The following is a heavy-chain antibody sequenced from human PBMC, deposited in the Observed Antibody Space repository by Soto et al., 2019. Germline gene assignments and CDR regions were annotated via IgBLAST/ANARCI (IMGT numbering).Heavy chain of an antibody. CDR1: GFTFSSYG. CDR2: IWYDGSNK. V-gene: IGHV3-33*01. D-gene: IGHD1-26*01. J-gene: IGHJ5*02. Sequence: GGSLRLSCAASGFTFSSYGMHWVRQAPGKGLEWVAVIWYDGSNKYYADSVKGRFTISRDNSKNTLYLQMNSLRAEDTAVYYCARDLDQYSGSYNWFDPWGQGTLVTVSS. CDR3: ARDLDQYSGSYNWFDP.